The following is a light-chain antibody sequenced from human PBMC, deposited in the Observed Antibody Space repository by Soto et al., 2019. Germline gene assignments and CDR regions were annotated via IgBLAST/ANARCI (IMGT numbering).Light chain of an antibody. Sequence: QSVMTQPPSVSAAPGQKVTISCSGSSSNIGGNSVSWYQQLPGTAPKLLIYDDNKRPSGIPDRFSGSKSGTSATLGITGFQTGGEADYYCGSWDSSLSAYVFCTGTKLTVL. J-gene: IGLJ1*01. CDR1: SSNIGGNS. CDR3: GSWDSSLSAYV. V-gene: IGLV1-51*01. CDR2: DDN.